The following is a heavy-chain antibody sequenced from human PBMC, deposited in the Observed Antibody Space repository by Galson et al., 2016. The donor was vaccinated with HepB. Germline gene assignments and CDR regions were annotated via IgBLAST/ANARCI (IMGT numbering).Heavy chain of an antibody. CDR2: INLSGNT. CDR1: GGPFSGYY. V-gene: IGHV4-34*01. D-gene: IGHD2-2*01. Sequence: SETLSLTCAVYGGPFSGYYWNWIRQPPGKGLEWIGEINLSGNTNYNPSLKSRVTISLDTSKKQFSLKLSSVTAADTAIYYCARVQKGVVVTWYYYCVDVWGKGTTVTVSS. J-gene: IGHJ6*03. CDR3: ARVQKGVVVTWYYYCVDV.